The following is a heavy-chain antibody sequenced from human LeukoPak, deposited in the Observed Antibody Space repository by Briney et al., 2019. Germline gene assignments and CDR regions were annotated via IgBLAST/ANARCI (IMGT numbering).Heavy chain of an antibody. D-gene: IGHD1-26*01. Sequence: GGSLRLSCAASGFTFSSYWMHWVRQAPGKGLVWVSRINSDGSSTSYADSVKGRFTISRDNATNTLYLQMNSLRAEDTAVYYCARQWELSGYDYWGQGTLVTVSS. CDR1: GFTFSSYW. J-gene: IGHJ4*02. CDR3: ARQWELSGYDY. V-gene: IGHV3-74*01. CDR2: INSDGSST.